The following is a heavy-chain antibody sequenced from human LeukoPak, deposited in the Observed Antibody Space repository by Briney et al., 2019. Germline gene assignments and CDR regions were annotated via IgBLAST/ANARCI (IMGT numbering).Heavy chain of an antibody. CDR1: GGSFSGYY. Sequence: PSETLSLTCAVYGGSFSGYYWSWIRQPPGKGLEWIGEINHSGSTNYNPSLKSRVTISVDTSKNQFSLKLSSVTAADTAVYYCARGTISGFILRYYYMDVWGKGTTVTISS. CDR3: ARGTISGFILRYYYMDV. V-gene: IGHV4-34*01. CDR2: INHSGST. J-gene: IGHJ6*03. D-gene: IGHD1-26*01.